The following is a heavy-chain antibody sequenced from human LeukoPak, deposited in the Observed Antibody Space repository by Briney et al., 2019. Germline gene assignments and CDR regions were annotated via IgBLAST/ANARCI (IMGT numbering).Heavy chain of an antibody. CDR1: GFTFSSYW. J-gene: IGHJ4*02. D-gene: IGHD1-26*01. Sequence: GGSPRLSCVASGFTFSSYWMHWVRQAPGKGLVWVSNIDSDGSYITHADSVKGRFTISRDNSKNTLYLQMNSLRAEDTAVYYCARFNIVGANFDYWGQGTLVTVSS. CDR2: IDSDGSYI. V-gene: IGHV3-74*01. CDR3: ARFNIVGANFDY.